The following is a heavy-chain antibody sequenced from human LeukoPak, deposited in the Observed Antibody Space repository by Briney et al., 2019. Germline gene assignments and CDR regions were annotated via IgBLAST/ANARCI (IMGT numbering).Heavy chain of an antibody. V-gene: IGHV3-23*01. CDR1: GFTFSSYA. Sequence: GGSLRLSCAASGFTFSSYAMSWVRQAPGKGLEWVSDISSSGGGTYYADSVKGRFTISRDNSKNTLYMQLNSLRAEDTAVYYCANSPKYDYWGQGTLVTVSS. CDR2: ISSSGGGT. CDR3: ANSPKYDY. J-gene: IGHJ4*02.